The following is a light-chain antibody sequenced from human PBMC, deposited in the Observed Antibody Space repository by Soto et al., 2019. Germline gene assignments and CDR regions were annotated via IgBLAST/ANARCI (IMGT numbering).Light chain of an antibody. CDR2: DNN. CDR3: VTWDNSLSAPVV. V-gene: IGLV1-51*01. CDR1: SSNIGTNY. J-gene: IGLJ2*01. Sequence: QSVLTQPPSVSAAPGQKVTIYCCGGSSNIGTNYVSWYQHFPGTAPQLLIYDNNKRPSGIPDRFSGSKSGTSATLGITGLQTGDEADYYCVTWDNSLSAPVVFGGGTKLTVL.